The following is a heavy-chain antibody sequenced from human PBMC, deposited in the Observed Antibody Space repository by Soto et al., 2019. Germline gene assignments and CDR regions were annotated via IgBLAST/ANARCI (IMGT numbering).Heavy chain of an antibody. V-gene: IGHV6-1*01. CDR2: TYYRSKWYN. Sequence: SQTLSLTCAISGDSVSSNSAAWNWIRQSPSRGLEWLGRTYYRSKWYNDYAVSVKSRITINPDTSKNQFSLQLNSVTPEDTAVYFFAKEKSEHAWIDYLDYWGQEPLVTVSS. J-gene: IGHJ4*02. CDR1: GDSVSSNSAA. D-gene: IGHD2-2*03. CDR3: AKEKSEHAWIDYLDY.